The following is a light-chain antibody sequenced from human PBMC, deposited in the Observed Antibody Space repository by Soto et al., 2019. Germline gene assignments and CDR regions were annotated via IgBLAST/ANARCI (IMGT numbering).Light chain of an antibody. CDR2: ATS. CDR1: QDISNY. Sequence: DIQMTQSPSTLSASVRDRVTITCRASQDISNYLAWYLQKPGEAPKFLIYATSTLQSGVPSRFSGSGSGTEFTLTISSLQPEDFATYYCQQVNSYPLTSGGGTKVDIK. J-gene: IGKJ4*01. V-gene: IGKV1-9*01. CDR3: QQVNSYPLT.